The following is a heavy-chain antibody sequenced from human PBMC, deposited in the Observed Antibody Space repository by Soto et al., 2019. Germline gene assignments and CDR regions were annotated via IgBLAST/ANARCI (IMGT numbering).Heavy chain of an antibody. CDR3: ARRDCTNGVCHNFDY. Sequence: PGESLKISCKGSGYSFTSYWIGWGRQMPGKGLEWMGIIYPGDSDTRYSPSFQGQVTISADKSISTAYLQWSSLKASDTAMYYCARRDCTNGVCHNFDYWGQGTLVTVSS. V-gene: IGHV5-51*01. J-gene: IGHJ4*02. CDR2: IYPGDSDT. CDR1: GYSFTSYW. D-gene: IGHD2-8*01.